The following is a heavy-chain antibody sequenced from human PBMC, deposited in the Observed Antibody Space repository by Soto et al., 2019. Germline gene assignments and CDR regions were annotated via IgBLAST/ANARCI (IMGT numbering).Heavy chain of an antibody. CDR1: GFPFDAYI. J-gene: IGHJ6*02. CDR2: INPRGLTK. CDR3: ATCYGNHYFGLAV. D-gene: IGHD2-2*01. V-gene: IGHV3-48*01. Sequence: GGSLRLSCATSGFPFDAYIMNWVRQAPGKGLEWVASINPRGLTKFYGDSLKGRFTISRDDASSSLFLQMNDLRAEDSAVYYCATCYGNHYFGLAVWGQGATVTVSS.